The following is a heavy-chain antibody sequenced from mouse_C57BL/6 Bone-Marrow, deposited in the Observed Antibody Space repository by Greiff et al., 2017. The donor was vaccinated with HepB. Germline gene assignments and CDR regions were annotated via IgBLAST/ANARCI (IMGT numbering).Heavy chain of an antibody. CDR1: GFSLTSYG. V-gene: IGHV2-2*01. Sequence: VQLQQSGPGLVQPSQSLSITCTVSGFSLTSYGVHWVRQSPGKGLEWLGVIWSGGSTDYNAAFISRLSISKDNSKSQVFFKMNSLQADDTAIYYCASYITTVVAWYFDVWGTGTTVTVSS. CDR2: IWSGGST. D-gene: IGHD1-1*01. J-gene: IGHJ1*03. CDR3: ASYITTVVAWYFDV.